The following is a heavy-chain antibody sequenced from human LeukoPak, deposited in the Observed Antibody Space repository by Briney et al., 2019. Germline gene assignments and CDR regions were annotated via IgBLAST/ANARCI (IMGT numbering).Heavy chain of an antibody. CDR3: ARAATSSAHPGFDP. D-gene: IGHD5-24*01. CDR2: INAGNGNT. CDR1: GYTFTSYA. V-gene: IGHV1-3*01. Sequence: ASVKVSCKASGYTFTSYAMHWVRQAPGQRLEWMGWINAGNGNTKYSQKFQGRVTITRDTSASTAYMELSSLRSDDTAVYYCARAATSSAHPGFDPWGQGTLVTVSS. J-gene: IGHJ5*02.